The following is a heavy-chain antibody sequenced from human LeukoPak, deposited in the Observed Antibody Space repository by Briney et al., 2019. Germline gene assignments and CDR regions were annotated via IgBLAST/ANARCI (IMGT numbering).Heavy chain of an antibody. Sequence: GGSLRLSCEASEFTFSTHWMSWVRQAPGKGLEWVASINPDGSQKYYLDSVKGRFTISRDNTKNSLYLQMYSLGAEDTAVYYCARLLGTATTYDYWSQGTLVTVSS. V-gene: IGHV3-7*01. D-gene: IGHD5-24*01. CDR2: INPDGSQK. CDR1: EFTFSTHW. CDR3: ARLLGTATTYDY. J-gene: IGHJ4*02.